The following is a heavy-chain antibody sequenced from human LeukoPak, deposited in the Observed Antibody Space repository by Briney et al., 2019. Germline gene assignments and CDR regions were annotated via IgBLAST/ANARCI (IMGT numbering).Heavy chain of an antibody. Sequence: SETLSLTCTVSGGSISSYYWTWIRQPPGKGLEWIGYIYYSGSTNYNPSLKSRVTISADTSKNQFSLKLSSVTAADTAVYYCASRSIQLWPTVDYWGQGTLVTVSS. CDR3: ASRSIQLWPTVDY. CDR1: GGSISSYY. D-gene: IGHD5-18*01. CDR2: IYYSGST. J-gene: IGHJ4*02. V-gene: IGHV4-59*01.